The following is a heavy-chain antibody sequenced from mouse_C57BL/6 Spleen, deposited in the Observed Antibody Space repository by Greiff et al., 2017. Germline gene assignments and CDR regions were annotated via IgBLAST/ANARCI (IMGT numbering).Heavy chain of an antibody. CDR1: GFSFTSYG. V-gene: IGHV2-6-1*01. D-gene: IGHD2-4*01. J-gene: IGHJ4*01. CDR3: ARHNDYDPYYAMDY. Sequence: QVQLQQSGPGLVAPSQCLSLTCTVSGFSFTSYGVHWVRQPPGQGLEWLVVIGSDGSTTYNSALKSRLSISKVNAKSQVVLKKNRLQTDDTAMYYCARHNDYDPYYAMDYWGQGTSVTVSS. CDR2: IGSDGST.